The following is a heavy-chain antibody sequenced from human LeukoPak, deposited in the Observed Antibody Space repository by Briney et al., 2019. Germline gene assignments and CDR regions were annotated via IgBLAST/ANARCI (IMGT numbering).Heavy chain of an antibody. J-gene: IGHJ5*02. Sequence: PSETLSLTCTVSGVSIGSSAYYWGWIRQPPGEGLEWIGSVYYSGSAYYNPSLKSRVTISVDTSRKQFSLELSSVTAADTAVYYCARQDRTDWFDPWGQGTLVTVSS. V-gene: IGHV4-39*01. CDR3: ARQDRTDWFDP. CDR2: VYYSGSA. CDR1: GVSIGSSAYY.